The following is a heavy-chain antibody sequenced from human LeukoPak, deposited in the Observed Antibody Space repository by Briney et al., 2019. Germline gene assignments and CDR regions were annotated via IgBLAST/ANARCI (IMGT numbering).Heavy chain of an antibody. CDR3: ARALDYGGSPFDY. CDR1: GFTFSSYN. J-gene: IGHJ4*02. V-gene: IGHV3-21*01. CDR2: ISSSSSYI. Sequence: GGSPRLSCAASGFTFSSYNMNWVRQAPGKGLEWVSSISSSSSYIYYADSVKGRFTISRDNAKNSLYLQMNSLRAEDTAVYYCARALDYGGSPFDYWGQGTLVTVSS. D-gene: IGHD4-23*01.